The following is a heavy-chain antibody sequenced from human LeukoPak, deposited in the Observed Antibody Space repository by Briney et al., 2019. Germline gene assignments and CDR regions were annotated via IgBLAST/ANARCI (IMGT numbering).Heavy chain of an antibody. J-gene: IGHJ3*02. V-gene: IGHV2-5*01. Sequence: ESGPTLVKPTQTLTLTCTFSGFSLSTSGVGVGWIRQAPGKALEWLALIYWNDDKRYSPSLKSRLTITKDTSKNQVVLTMTNMDPVDTATYYCAHTRYCSSTSCSRHDAFDIWGQGTMVTVSS. CDR1: GFSLSTSGVG. CDR2: IYWNDDK. CDR3: AHTRYCSSTSCSRHDAFDI. D-gene: IGHD2-2*01.